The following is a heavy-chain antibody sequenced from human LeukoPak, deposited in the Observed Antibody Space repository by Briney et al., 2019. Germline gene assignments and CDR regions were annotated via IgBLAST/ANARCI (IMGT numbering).Heavy chain of an antibody. V-gene: IGHV1-18*01. CDR2: IRGDNGNT. Sequence: ASVKVSWKASGYTFSSYGISWVRQAPGQGLEWVGWIRGDNGNTNYAQKFQGRVTMTTDTSTSTVYMELKSLGSDETAVYYCARVDLLTGYYFFDYWGQGTLVTVSS. CDR1: GYTFSSYG. D-gene: IGHD3-9*01. CDR3: ARVDLLTGYYFFDY. J-gene: IGHJ4*02.